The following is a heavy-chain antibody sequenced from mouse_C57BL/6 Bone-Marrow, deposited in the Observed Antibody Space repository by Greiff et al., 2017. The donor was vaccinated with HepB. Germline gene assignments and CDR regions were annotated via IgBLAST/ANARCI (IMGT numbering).Heavy chain of an antibody. J-gene: IGHJ4*01. CDR2: INPSSGYT. Sequence: LVESGAELARPGASVKMSCKASGYTFTSYTVHWVKQRPGQGLEWIGYINPSSGYTKYNQKFKDKATLTADKSSSTAYMQLSSLTSEDSAVYYCARYDGYYKGAMDYWGQGTSVTVSS. V-gene: IGHV1-4*01. D-gene: IGHD2-3*01. CDR3: ARYDGYYKGAMDY. CDR1: GYTFTSYT.